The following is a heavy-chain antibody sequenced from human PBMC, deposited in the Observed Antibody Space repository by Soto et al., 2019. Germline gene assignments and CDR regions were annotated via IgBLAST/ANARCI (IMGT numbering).Heavy chain of an antibody. J-gene: IGHJ5*01. V-gene: IGHV3-7*01. D-gene: IGHD6-19*01. CDR1: GCTFSSSW. CDR3: VGSDWFGY. CDR2: IKQDGSEQ. Sequence: GGSLRRSCAASGCTFSSSWMRWVRQAPGKGLEWVANIKQDGSEQNYVDSAKGRCTISRDNAKNSLYLQMNNLRVEDSAVYYCVGSDWFGYWGQGILVTVSS.